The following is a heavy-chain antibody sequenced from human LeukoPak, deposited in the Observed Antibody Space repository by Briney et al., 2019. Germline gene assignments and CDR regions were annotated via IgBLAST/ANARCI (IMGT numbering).Heavy chain of an antibody. CDR3: ARGGSYYAN. J-gene: IGHJ4*02. D-gene: IGHD3-10*01. CDR1: GFRFSTYW. CDR2: IKEDGSEK. Sequence: GGSLRLSCAASGFRFSTYWMSWVRQAPGKGLERVANIKEDGSEKYYVDSVKGRFTISRDNAKNSLFLQMNSLRVDDTAVYYCARGGSYYANWGQGTLVAVSS. V-gene: IGHV3-7*04.